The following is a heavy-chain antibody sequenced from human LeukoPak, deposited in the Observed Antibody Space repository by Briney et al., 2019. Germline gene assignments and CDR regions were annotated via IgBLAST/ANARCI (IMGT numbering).Heavy chain of an antibody. V-gene: IGHV4-30-2*01. CDR2: IYHSGST. J-gene: IGHJ4*02. CDR1: GGSISSGGYY. D-gene: IGHD3-3*01. Sequence: PSQTLSLTCTVSGGSISSGGYYWSWIRQPPGKGLEWIGYIYHSGSTYYNPSLKSRVTVSVDRSKNQFSLKLSSVTAADTAVYYCARDMDDFWSGYVDYWGQGTLVTVSS. CDR3: ARDMDDFWSGYVDY.